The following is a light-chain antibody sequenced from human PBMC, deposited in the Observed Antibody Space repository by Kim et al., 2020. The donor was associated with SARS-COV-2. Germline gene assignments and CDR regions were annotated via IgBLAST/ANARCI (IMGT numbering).Light chain of an antibody. J-gene: IGKJ3*01. V-gene: IGKV3-11*01. CDR3: EQPNDRFT. Sequence: PGERATLSCRASQSVSNFLAWYQQKPGQAPRLLIYDVSKRATGVPARVRGSGSGEDFTLTISSLEPEDFAVSYCEQPNDRFTFGPGDKVD. CDR1: QSVSNF. CDR2: DVS.